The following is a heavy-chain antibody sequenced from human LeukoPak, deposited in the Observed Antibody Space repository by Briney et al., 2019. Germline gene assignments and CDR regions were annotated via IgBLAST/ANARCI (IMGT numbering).Heavy chain of an antibody. V-gene: IGHV3-9*01. Sequence: GRSLRLSCAASGFTFDDYAMHWVRQAPGKGLEWVSGISWNSGSIGYADSAKGRFTISRDSAKNSLYLQMNSLRVEDTAVYYCARGDFDCWGQGTLVTVSS. CDR3: ARGDFDC. CDR2: ISWNSGSI. J-gene: IGHJ4*02. CDR1: GFTFDDYA.